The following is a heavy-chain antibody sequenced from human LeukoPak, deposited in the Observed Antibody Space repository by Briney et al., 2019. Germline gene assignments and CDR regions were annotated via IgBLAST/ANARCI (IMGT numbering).Heavy chain of an antibody. D-gene: IGHD4-17*01. CDR1: GYTFTGYH. J-gene: IGHJ1*01. V-gene: IGHV1-2*02. CDR3: ARSVNRYLQH. CDR2: IDPNSGDT. Sequence: ASVKVSCKASGYTFTGYHVHWVRRAPRQGLEWMGWIDPNSGDTDSAQKFQGRVTMTRDTPISTAYMELNRLISDDTAVYYCARSVNRYLQHWGQGTLVTVSS.